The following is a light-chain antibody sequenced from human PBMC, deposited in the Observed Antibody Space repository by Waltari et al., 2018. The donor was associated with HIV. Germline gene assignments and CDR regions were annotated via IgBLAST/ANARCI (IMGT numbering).Light chain of an antibody. CDR1: QRFSNNY. J-gene: IGKJ1*01. CDR2: GAS. CDR3: HQYGASPKT. V-gene: IGKV3-20*01. Sequence: ELVLTQPPGTLSLSLGDSATLSCRASQRFSNNYLAWYQQKPGQAPSLFIYGASSRATGIPDRFSGSGSGTDFTLTISRLEPEDFAVYYCHQYGASPKTFGQGTKVEI.